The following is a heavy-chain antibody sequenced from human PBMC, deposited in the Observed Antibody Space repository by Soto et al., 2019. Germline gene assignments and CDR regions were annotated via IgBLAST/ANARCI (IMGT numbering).Heavy chain of an antibody. D-gene: IGHD2-15*01. Sequence: SETLSLTCTVSGGSISSYYWSWIRQPPGKGLEWIGYIYDSGSTNYNPSLKSRVTISVDTSKNQFSLKLSSVTAADTAVYYCAGTRGYCSGGSCPTVVDYWGQXTLVTVS. CDR3: AGTRGYCSGGSCPTVVDY. J-gene: IGHJ4*02. CDR2: IYDSGST. V-gene: IGHV4-59*01. CDR1: GGSISSYY.